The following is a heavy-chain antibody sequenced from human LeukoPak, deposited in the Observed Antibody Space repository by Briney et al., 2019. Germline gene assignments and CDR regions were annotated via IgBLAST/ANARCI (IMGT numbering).Heavy chain of an antibody. D-gene: IGHD4-17*01. Sequence: SETLSLTCTVSGGSISSYYWSWIRQPPGKGLEWIGYIYYSGSTNYNPSLKSRVTISVDTSKNQFSLKLSSVTAEDTAVYYCARGDTMTTWDFDYWGQGTLVTVSS. CDR2: IYYSGST. CDR3: ARGDTMTTWDFDY. CDR1: GGSISSYY. V-gene: IGHV4-59*01. J-gene: IGHJ4*02.